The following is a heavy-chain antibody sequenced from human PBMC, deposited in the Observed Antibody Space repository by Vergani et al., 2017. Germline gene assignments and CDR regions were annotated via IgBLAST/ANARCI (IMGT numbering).Heavy chain of an antibody. CDR1: GYTFTSYG. V-gene: IGHV1-18*01. D-gene: IGHD2-8*01. J-gene: IGHJ4*02. Sequence: QVQLVQSGAEVKTPGASVKVSCKASGYTFTSYGISWGRQAPGQGLEWMGWISAYNGNTNYAQKLQGRVTMTTDTSTSTAYMELRSLRSDGTAVDDCARNTDDVCYGNYWGQGTLVTVSS. CDR2: ISAYNGNT. CDR3: ARNTDDVCYGNY.